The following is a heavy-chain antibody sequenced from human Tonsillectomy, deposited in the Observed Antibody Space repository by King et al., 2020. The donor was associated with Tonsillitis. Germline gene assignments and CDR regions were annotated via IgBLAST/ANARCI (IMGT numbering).Heavy chain of an antibody. Sequence: QLVQSGAEVRKPGSSVKVSCKASGGTFNSHAITWVRQAPGQGLEWMGRIIPIIGIGNYAQKFQGRVTITADTSTSTAYMKLSSLRSEDTAVYYCTRGLYGSSGFTLGFWGQGILVTVSS. D-gene: IGHD3-22*01. V-gene: IGHV1-69*09. J-gene: IGHJ4*02. CDR2: IIPIIGIG. CDR3: TRGLYGSSGFTLGF. CDR1: GGTFNSHA.